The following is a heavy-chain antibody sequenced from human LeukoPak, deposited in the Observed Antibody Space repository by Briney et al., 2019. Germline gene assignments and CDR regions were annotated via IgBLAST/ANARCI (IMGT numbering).Heavy chain of an antibody. Sequence: SGGSLRLSCAASGFTFDDYAMPRVRQAPGKGLQWVSGISWNSGSIAYADSVKGRFTISRDNAKNSLYLQMNSLRAEDTALYYCAKARSGGDYFDSWGQGTLVTVSS. CDR2: ISWNSGSI. J-gene: IGHJ4*02. D-gene: IGHD6-19*01. CDR3: AKARSGGDYFDS. CDR1: GFTFDDYA. V-gene: IGHV3-9*01.